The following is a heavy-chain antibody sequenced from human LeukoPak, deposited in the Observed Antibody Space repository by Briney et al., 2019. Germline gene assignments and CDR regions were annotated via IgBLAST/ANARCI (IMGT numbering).Heavy chain of an antibody. CDR3: ARDDDIAVAGQIDY. CDR2: INPNSGGT. CDR1: GYTFTSYD. D-gene: IGHD6-19*01. V-gene: IGHV1-2*02. J-gene: IGHJ4*02. Sequence: ASVKVSCKASGYTFTSYDINWVRQATGQGLEWMGWINPNSGGTNYAQKFQGRVTMTRDTSINTAYMELSRLRSDDTAVYYCARDDDIAVAGQIDYWGQGTLVTVSS.